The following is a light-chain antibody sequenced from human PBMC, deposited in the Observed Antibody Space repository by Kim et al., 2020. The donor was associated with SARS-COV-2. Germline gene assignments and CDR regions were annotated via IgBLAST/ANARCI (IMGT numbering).Light chain of an antibody. J-gene: IGKJ4*01. V-gene: IGKV4-1*01. CDR2: WAS. CDR3: QQYFTIPLT. CDR1: QGVFYNSNKKNF. Sequence: DIVMTQSPDSLVVSLGERATTTCNSSQGVFYNSNKKNFSAWYQQKPRQPPKLLIYWASTRESGVPDRFSGSGSGTDFTLTITSLQAEDVAVYYCQQYFTIPLTFGGGTKVDIK.